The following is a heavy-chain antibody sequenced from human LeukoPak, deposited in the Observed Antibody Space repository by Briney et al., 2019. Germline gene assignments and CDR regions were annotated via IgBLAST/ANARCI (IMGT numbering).Heavy chain of an antibody. CDR1: GGSFSGYY. CDR2: INHSGST. V-gene: IGHV4-34*01. CDR3: ASFSGATQQGEDYYYYMDV. D-gene: IGHD3-10*01. J-gene: IGHJ6*03. Sequence: ASETLSLTCAVYGGSFSGYYWSWIRQPPGKGLEWIGEINHSGSTNYNPSLKSRVTISVDTSKNQFSLKLSSVTAADTAVYYCASFSGATQQGEDYYYYMDVWGKGTTVTISS.